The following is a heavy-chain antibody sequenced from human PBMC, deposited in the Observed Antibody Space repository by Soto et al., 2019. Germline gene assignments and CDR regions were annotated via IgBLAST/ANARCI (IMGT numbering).Heavy chain of an antibody. CDR1: GFTFSSYS. CDR3: ARDLSGGATFDY. Sequence: EVQLVESGGGLVKPGGSLRLSCAASGFTFSSYSMNWVRQAPGKGLEWVSSFSRSSNYIYYADSVKGRFTISRDNAKNSLYLQMNSLRAEDTAVYYCARDLSGGATFDYWGQGTLVTVSS. D-gene: IGHD1-26*01. V-gene: IGHV3-21*01. CDR2: FSRSSNYI. J-gene: IGHJ4*02.